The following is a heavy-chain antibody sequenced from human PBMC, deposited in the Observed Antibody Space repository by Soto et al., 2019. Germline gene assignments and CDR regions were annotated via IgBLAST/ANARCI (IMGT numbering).Heavy chain of an antibody. Sequence: QITLNESGPTQVKPRQTLTLTCAFSGFSLTTSGVGVGWIRQSPGKAPEWLALIYWADDKRYSPPLKSRLTINKDTSKNMVVLTMADLYPADTATYYCAHRVLRTVFGLVTTTAIYFDFWGQGTPVAVSS. V-gene: IGHV2-5*02. CDR2: IYWADDK. CDR3: AHRVLRTVFGLVTTTAIYFDF. D-gene: IGHD3-3*01. J-gene: IGHJ4*02. CDR1: GFSLTTSGVG.